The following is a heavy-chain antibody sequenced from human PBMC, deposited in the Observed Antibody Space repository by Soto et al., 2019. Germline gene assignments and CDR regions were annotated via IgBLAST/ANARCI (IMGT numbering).Heavy chain of an antibody. CDR1: GYTFTSYG. CDR2: ISAYNGNT. J-gene: IGHJ4*02. V-gene: IGHV1-18*01. CDR3: AGDPPTYYDFWSGSDY. Sequence: ASVKVSCKASGYTFTSYGISWVRQAPGQGLEWMGWISAYNGNTNYAQKLQGRVTMTTDTSTSTAYMELRSLRSDDTAVYYCAGDPPTYYDFWSGSDYWGQGTLVTVSS. D-gene: IGHD3-3*01.